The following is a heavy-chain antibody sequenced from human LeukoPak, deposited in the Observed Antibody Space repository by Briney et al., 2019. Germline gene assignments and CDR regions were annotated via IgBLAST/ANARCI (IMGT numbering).Heavy chain of an antibody. Sequence: ASVKVSCKASGYTFTSYYMHWVRQAPGQGLEWMGIINPSGGSTSYAQKFQGRVTMTRDTSTSTVYVELSSLRSEDTAVYYCARAGVPRILERVPFDYWGQGTLVTVSS. J-gene: IGHJ4*02. CDR1: GYTFTSYY. D-gene: IGHD3-3*01. V-gene: IGHV1-46*01. CDR2: INPSGGST. CDR3: ARAGVPRILERVPFDY.